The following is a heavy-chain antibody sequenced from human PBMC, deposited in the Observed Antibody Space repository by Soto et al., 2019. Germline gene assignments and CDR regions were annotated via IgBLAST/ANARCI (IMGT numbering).Heavy chain of an antibody. J-gene: IGHJ5*02. CDR1: GGSFSGYY. CDR2: INHSGST. V-gene: IGHV4-34*01. CDR3: ARRYNKIFGVVTRRWFGP. Sequence: SETLSLTCAVYGGSFSGYYWSWIRQPPGKGLEWIGEINHSGSTNYNPSLKSRVTISVDTSKNQFSLKLSSVTAADTAVYYCARRYNKIFGVVTRRWFGPWGQGTLVTVSX. D-gene: IGHD3-3*01.